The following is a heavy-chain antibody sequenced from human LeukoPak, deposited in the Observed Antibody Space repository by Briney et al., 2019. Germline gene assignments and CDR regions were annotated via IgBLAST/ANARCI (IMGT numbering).Heavy chain of an antibody. V-gene: IGHV1-2*02. J-gene: IGHJ5*02. CDR3: ARSRHYDYVWGSYRYTGWFDP. CDR2: INPNSGGT. CDR1: GYTFTGYC. Sequence: ASVKVSCKASGYTFTGYCMHWVRQAPGQGLEWMGWINPNSGGTNYAQKFQGRVTMTRDTSISTAYMELSRLRSDDTAVYYCARSRHYDYVWGSYRYTGWFDPWGQGTLVTVSS. D-gene: IGHD3-16*02.